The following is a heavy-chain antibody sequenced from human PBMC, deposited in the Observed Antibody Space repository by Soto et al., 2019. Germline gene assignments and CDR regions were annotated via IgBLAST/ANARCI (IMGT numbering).Heavy chain of an antibody. J-gene: IGHJ4*02. CDR1: GDSIRNVY. CDR3: ARAHAPTLPFDS. Sequence: ASETLSLTCTVSGDSIRNVYWSWIRQPPGKGLEWIGFIYHSGNAKYNPSLKSRVAMSVDSSKSQISLSLNSVTAADSAAYFCARAHAPTLPFDSWGQGTLVTVSS. D-gene: IGHD2-2*01. V-gene: IGHV4-59*13. CDR2: IYHSGNA.